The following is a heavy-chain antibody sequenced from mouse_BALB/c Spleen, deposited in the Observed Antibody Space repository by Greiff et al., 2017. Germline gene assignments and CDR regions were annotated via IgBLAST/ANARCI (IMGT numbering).Heavy chain of an antibody. J-gene: IGHJ4*01. V-gene: IGHV1-77*01. CDR3: ARGVATDYAMDY. CDR1: GFTFTDYY. D-gene: IGHD1-1*01. CDR2: IYPGSGNT. Sequence: VQLQQSGAELVRPGASVKLSCKASGFTFTDYYINWVKQRTGQGLEWIGEIYPGSGNTYYNEKFKGRATLTADKSSSTAYMQMSSLTSEDTAVYFCARGVATDYAMDYWGQGTSVTVSS.